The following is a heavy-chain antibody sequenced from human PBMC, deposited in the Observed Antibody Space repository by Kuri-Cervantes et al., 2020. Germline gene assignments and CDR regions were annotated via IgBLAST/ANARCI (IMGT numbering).Heavy chain of an antibody. CDR3: ARCSGSYSDWFDP. CDR1: GFTFSNYA. J-gene: IGHJ5*02. D-gene: IGHD1-26*01. Sequence: GGSLRLSCAASGFTFSNYAMNWVRQAPGKGLEWVSYISSSSSTIYYADSVKGRFTISRDNAKNSLYLQMNSLRDEDTAVYYCARCSGSYSDWFDPWGQGTLVTVSS. CDR2: ISSSSSTI. V-gene: IGHV3-48*02.